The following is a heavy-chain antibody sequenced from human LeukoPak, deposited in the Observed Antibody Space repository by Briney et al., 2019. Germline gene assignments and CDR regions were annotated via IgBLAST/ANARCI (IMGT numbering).Heavy chain of an antibody. CDR1: GGSISSSSYY. J-gene: IGHJ4*02. V-gene: IGHV4-39*07. Sequence: PSETLSLTCTVSGGSISSSSYYWGWIRQPPGKGLEWIGSIYYSGSTYYNPSLKSRVTISVDTSKNQFSLKLSSVTAADTAVYYCARGWDDYSNYYFDYWGQGTLVTVSS. CDR2: IYYSGST. D-gene: IGHD4-11*01. CDR3: ARGWDDYSNYYFDY.